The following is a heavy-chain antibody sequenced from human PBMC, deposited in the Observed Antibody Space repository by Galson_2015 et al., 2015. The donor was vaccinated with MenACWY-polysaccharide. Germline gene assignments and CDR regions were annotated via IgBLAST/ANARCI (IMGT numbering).Heavy chain of an antibody. CDR1: GFTFTSLW. Sequence: SLRLSFAASGFTFTSLWMTWVRQAPGKGLEWVANIKQDGTDKYYVDSVKGRFTISRDNAKNSLYLQMNSLRADDTAVYYCARGRGTTVGVDYWGQGTLVTVSS. V-gene: IGHV3-7*04. CDR2: IKQDGTDK. D-gene: IGHD4-17*01. CDR3: ARGRGTTVGVDY. J-gene: IGHJ4*02.